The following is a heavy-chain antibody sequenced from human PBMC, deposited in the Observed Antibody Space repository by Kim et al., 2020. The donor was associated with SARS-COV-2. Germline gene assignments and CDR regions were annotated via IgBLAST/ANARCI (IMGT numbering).Heavy chain of an antibody. J-gene: IGHJ4*02. V-gene: IGHV4-31*03. CDR2: IYYSGST. Sequence: SETLSLTCTVSGGSISSGGYYWSWIRQHPGKGLEWIGYIYYSGSTYYNPSLKSRVTISVDTSKNQFSLKLSSVTAADTAVYYCARGIYGSGSYLSLGVIDYWGQGTLVTVSS. CDR1: GGSISSGGYY. D-gene: IGHD3-10*01. CDR3: ARGIYGSGSYLSLGVIDY.